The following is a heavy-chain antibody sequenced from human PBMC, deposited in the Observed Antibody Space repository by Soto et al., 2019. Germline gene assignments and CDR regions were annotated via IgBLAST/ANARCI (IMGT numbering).Heavy chain of an antibody. CDR1: GFTFTSSA. CDR3: AAARPYYDFWSGSSPLYFDY. J-gene: IGHJ4*02. V-gene: IGHV1-58*01. D-gene: IGHD3-3*01. CDR2: IVVGSGNT. Sequence: SVKVSCKASGFTFTSSAVQWVRQARGQRLEWIGWIVVGSGNTNYAQKFQERVTITRDMSTSTAYMELSSLRSEDTAVYYCAAARPYYDFWSGSSPLYFDYWGQGTLVTVSS.